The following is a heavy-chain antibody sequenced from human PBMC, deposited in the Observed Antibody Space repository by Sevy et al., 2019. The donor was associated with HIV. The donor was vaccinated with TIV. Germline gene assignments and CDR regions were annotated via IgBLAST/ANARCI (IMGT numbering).Heavy chain of an antibody. V-gene: IGHV4-4*07. J-gene: IGHJ6*02. CDR1: GGSISGYY. CDR3: ARGIAAAWDGMDV. Sequence: SETLSLTCTVSGGSISGYYWSWIRQPAGKGLEWIGRIYTSGSTNYNPSLKSRVTMSVDTSKNQFSLKLSSVTAADTAVYYCARGIAAAWDGMDVWGQGTTVTVSS. D-gene: IGHD6-13*01. CDR2: IYTSGST.